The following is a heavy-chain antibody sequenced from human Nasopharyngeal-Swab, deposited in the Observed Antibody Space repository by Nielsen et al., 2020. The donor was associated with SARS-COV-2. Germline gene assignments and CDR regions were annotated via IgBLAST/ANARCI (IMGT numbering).Heavy chain of an antibody. Sequence: WIRQPPGKGLEWVSYISSSSSTIYYADSVKGRFTISRDNAKNSLYLQMNSLRAEDTAVYYCARGSSSSSKAHYYYGMDVWGQGTTVTVSS. D-gene: IGHD6-6*01. V-gene: IGHV3-11*04. CDR2: ISSSSSTI. CDR3: ARGSSSSSKAHYYYGMDV. J-gene: IGHJ6*02.